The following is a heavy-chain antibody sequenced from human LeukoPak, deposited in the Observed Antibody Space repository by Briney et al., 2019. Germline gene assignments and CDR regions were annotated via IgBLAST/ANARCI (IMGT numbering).Heavy chain of an antibody. CDR3: TTEMVRGVIWFYYYYMDV. D-gene: IGHD3-10*01. CDR1: GFTFSSYD. J-gene: IGHJ6*03. CDR2: IKSKTDGGTT. V-gene: IGHV3-15*01. Sequence: GGSLRLSCAASGFTFSSYDMHWVRQAPGKGLEWVGRIKSKTDGGTTDYAAPVKGRFTISRDDSKNTLYLQMNSLKTEDTAVYYCTTEMVRGVIWFYYYYMDVWGKGTTVTISS.